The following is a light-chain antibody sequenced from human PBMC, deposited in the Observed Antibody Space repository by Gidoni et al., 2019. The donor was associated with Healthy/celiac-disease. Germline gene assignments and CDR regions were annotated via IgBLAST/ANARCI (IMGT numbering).Light chain of an antibody. V-gene: IGKV3-15*01. CDR1: QSVSSN. CDR2: CAS. CDR3: QQYNNWPPWT. Sequence: EIVITQSPATLSVSPGERATLSFRASQSVSSNLAWYQQNPGQAPRLLIYCASTRATGIPARFSGSGSGTEFTLTISSLQSEDFAVYYCQQYNNWPPWTFGQGTKVEIK. J-gene: IGKJ1*01.